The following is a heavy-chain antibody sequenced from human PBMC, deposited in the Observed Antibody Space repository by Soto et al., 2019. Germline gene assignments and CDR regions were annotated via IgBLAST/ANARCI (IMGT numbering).Heavy chain of an antibody. CDR3: ARVRGYSQHGSYYYYGMDV. D-gene: IGHD5-18*01. Sequence: QVQLQESGPGLVKPSQTLSLTCTVSGGSISSGGYYWSWIRQHPGKGLEWIGYIYYSGSTYYNPSXXSRVTISVDTXXNXFXXKLSSVTAADTAVYYCARVRGYSQHGSYYYYGMDVWGQGTTVTVSS. CDR2: IYYSGST. J-gene: IGHJ6*02. CDR1: GGSISSGGYY. V-gene: IGHV4-31*03.